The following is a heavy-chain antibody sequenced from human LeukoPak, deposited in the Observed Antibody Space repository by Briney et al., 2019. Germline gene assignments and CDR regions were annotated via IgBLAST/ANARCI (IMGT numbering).Heavy chain of an antibody. CDR2: IIPILGIA. Sequence: SVKVSCKASGYTFTGYYMHWVRQAPGQGLEWMGRIIPILGIANYAQKFQGRVTITADKSTSTAYMELSSLRSEDTAVYYCAREDLRWFDPWGQGTLVTVSS. CDR1: GYTFTGYY. J-gene: IGHJ5*02. CDR3: AREDLRWFDP. V-gene: IGHV1-69*04.